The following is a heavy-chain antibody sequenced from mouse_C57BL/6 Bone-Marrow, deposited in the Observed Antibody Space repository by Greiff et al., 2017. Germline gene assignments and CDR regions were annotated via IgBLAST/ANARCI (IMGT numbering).Heavy chain of an antibody. J-gene: IGHJ3*01. V-gene: IGHV5-4*03. CDR3: AKLFAY. CDR2: ISDGGSYT. Sequence: DVMLVGSGGGLVKPGGSLKLSCAASGFTFSSYAMSWVRQTPEKRLEWVATISDGGSYTYYPDNVKGRFTISRDNAKNNLYLQMSHLKSEDTAMYYCAKLFAYWGQGTLVTVSA. CDR1: GFTFSSYA.